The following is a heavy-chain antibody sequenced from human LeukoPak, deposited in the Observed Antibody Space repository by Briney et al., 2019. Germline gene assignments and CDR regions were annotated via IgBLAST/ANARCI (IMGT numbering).Heavy chain of an antibody. CDR3: AKAGHAYGVPTYFDY. CDR1: VFTFSSYA. CDR2: FCGSGGST. J-gene: IGHJ4*02. Sequence: GGSLRLSCTPSVFTFSSYAMSCVRHAPEKGLEWVSSFCGSGGSTHYAHSVKGRFTISRDNSKNTLYLQMNSLRAEDTAVYYCAKAGHAYGVPTYFDYWGQGTVIMVSS. V-gene: IGHV3-23*01. D-gene: IGHD4-17*01.